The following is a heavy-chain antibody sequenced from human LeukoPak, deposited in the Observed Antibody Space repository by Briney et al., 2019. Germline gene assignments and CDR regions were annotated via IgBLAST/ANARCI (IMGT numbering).Heavy chain of an antibody. CDR3: ARDPAPYNPYFDY. Sequence: PSETLSLTCTVSGGSISGYYWSWIRQPPGKGLEWIGEINHSGSTNYNPSLKSRVTISVDTSKNQFSLKLSSVTAADTAVYYCARDPAPYNPYFDYWGQGTMVTVSS. D-gene: IGHD1-1*01. CDR1: GGSISGYY. V-gene: IGHV4-34*01. J-gene: IGHJ4*03. CDR2: INHSGST.